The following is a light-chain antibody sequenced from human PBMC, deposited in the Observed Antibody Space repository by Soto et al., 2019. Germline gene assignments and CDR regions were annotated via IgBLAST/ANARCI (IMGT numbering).Light chain of an antibody. CDR1: QAIINY. CDR3: QQSYSTPYT. CDR2: AAS. J-gene: IGKJ2*01. Sequence: IQLTQSPSSLSASVGDRVTITCRASQAIINYLAWYQQKPGKAPQLLIYAASSLQSGVPSRFSGSGSGTDFTLTISSLQPEDFATYYCQQSYSTPYTFGQGTKVDIK. V-gene: IGKV1-39*01.